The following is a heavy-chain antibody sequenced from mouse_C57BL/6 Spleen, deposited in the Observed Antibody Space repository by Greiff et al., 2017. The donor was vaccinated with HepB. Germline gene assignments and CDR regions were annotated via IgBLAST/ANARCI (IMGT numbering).Heavy chain of an antibody. J-gene: IGHJ2*01. CDR2: IYPGDGDT. CDR3: ARRRGIYYDYLFDY. D-gene: IGHD2-4*01. CDR1: GYAFSSYW. Sequence: VQLQQSGAELVKPGASVKISCKASGYAFSSYWMNWVKQRPGKGLEWIGQIYPGDGDTNYNGKFKGKATLTADKSSSTAYMQLSSLTSEDSAVYFCARRRGIYYDYLFDYWGQGTTLTVSS. V-gene: IGHV1-80*01.